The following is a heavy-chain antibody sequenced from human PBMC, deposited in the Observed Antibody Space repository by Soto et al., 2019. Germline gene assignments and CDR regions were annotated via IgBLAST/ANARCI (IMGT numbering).Heavy chain of an antibody. CDR1: GFTFSSYV. D-gene: IGHD1-7*01. Sequence: GGSLRLSWAASGFTFSSYVMTWVRQAPGKGLEWVSFSSATGAGTYYADSVKGRFTISRDNSKNTLYLQMTSLRADDTAVYYCAKDRRAGGNYGFYSDFWGQGALVTVSS. CDR3: AKDRRAGGNYGFYSDF. V-gene: IGHV3-23*01. J-gene: IGHJ4*02. CDR2: SSATGAGT.